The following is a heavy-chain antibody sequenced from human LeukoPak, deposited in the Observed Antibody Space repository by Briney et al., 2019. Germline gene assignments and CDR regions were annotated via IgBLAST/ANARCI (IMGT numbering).Heavy chain of an antibody. J-gene: IGHJ5*02. D-gene: IGHD3-22*01. CDR2: IYSGGST. V-gene: IGHV3-53*01. CDR1: GFTVSSNY. Sequence: GGSLRLSCAASGFTVSSNYMSWVRQAPGKGLEWVSVIYSGGSTYYADSVKGRFTISRDNSKNTLYLQMNSLRAEDTAVYYCARVSYYDSSGYSDLWGQGTLVTVSS. CDR3: ARVSYYDSSGYSDL.